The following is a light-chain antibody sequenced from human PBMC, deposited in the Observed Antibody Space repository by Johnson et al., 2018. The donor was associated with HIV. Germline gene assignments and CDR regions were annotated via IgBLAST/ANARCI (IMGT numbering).Light chain of an antibody. CDR3: GTWDSSLSAYV. CDR1: TSTLGNNY. V-gene: IGLV1-51*02. CDR2: KND. Sequence: QSVLTQPPSVSAAPGQKVTISCSGRTSTLGNNYVSWYQVLPGTAPKLLIYKNDQRPSGIPDRFSGSKSGTSATLGITGLQTGDEADYYCGTWDSSLSAYVFGTGTKVTVL. J-gene: IGLJ1*01.